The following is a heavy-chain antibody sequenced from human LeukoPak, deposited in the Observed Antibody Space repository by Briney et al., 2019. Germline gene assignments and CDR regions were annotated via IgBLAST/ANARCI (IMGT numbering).Heavy chain of an antibody. CDR2: INHSGST. CDR3: ARYYYDSSGYYFDY. D-gene: IGHD3-22*01. Sequence: PSETLSLTCAVYGGSFSGYYWSWIRQPPGKGLEWIGEINHSGSTNYNPSLKSRVTISVDTPKNQFSLKLSSVTAADTAVYYCARYYYDSSGYYFDYWGQGTLVTVSS. J-gene: IGHJ4*02. V-gene: IGHV4-34*01. CDR1: GGSFSGYY.